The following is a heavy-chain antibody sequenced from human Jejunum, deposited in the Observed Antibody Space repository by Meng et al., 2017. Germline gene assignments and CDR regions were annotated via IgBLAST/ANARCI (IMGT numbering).Heavy chain of an antibody. Sequence: GESLKISCAASGFTFSSNSMHWVRQAPGKGLEWVAFISYDRSNNKCADSVKGRFTISIDNSENTLYLQMNSLRAEDTAIYYCARGSGPGSYLIDYWGPGTLVTVSS. V-gene: IGHV3-30*04. CDR2: ISYDRSNN. CDR1: GFTFSSNS. J-gene: IGHJ4*02. CDR3: ARGSGPGSYLIDY. D-gene: IGHD3-10*01.